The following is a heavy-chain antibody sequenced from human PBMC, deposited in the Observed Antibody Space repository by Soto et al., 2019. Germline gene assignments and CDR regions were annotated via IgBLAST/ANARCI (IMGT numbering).Heavy chain of an antibody. V-gene: IGHV3-30*18. CDR3: AKEAPGGWHFFDT. D-gene: IGHD6-19*01. Sequence: GGSLRVSCAASGFTFRTYVMHWVRQSPGKGLEWVAFISDDGSQKYYGDSVKGRFTISRDNSKNTLSLRMISLRTEDTSVYYCAKEAPGGWHFFDTWGQGTLVTVSS. CDR1: GFTFRTYV. CDR2: ISDDGSQK. J-gene: IGHJ4*02.